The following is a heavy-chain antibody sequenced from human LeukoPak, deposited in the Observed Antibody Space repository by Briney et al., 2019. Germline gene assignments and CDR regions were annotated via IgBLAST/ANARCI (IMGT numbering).Heavy chain of an antibody. V-gene: IGHV3-30*02. CDR1: GFTFSSYG. CDR2: IRYDGSNK. D-gene: IGHD1-26*01. CDR3: ARVKYSGSYPHDY. Sequence: GGSLRLSCAASGFTFSSYGMHWVRQAPGKGLEWVAFIRYDGSNKYYADSVEGRFTISRDNSKNTLYLQMNSLRAEDTAVYYCARVKYSGSYPHDYWGQGTLVTVSS. J-gene: IGHJ4*02.